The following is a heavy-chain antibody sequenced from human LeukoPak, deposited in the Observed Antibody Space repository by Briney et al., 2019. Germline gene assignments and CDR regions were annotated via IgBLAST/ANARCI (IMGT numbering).Heavy chain of an antibody. J-gene: IGHJ4*02. CDR2: ISGTGGST. D-gene: IGHD1-26*01. V-gene: IGHV3-23*01. CDR3: AKENIVGATGGFDH. Sequence: PGGSLRLSCAASGFTFSGYTMSWVRQAPGKGLEWVSTISGTGGSTFYADSVKGRFTISRDNSKNTLYLQVNSLRAEDTAVYYCAKENIVGATGGFDHWGQGTLLTVSS. CDR1: GFTFSGYT.